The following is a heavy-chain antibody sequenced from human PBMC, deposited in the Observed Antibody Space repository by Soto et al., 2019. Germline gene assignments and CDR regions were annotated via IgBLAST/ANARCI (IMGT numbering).Heavy chain of an antibody. CDR1: GASISSGGYY. CDR2: IYYSGIS. CDR3: ARTEWIQLWFDY. Sequence: QVQLLESGPGLVKPSQTLSLICNVSGASISSGGYYWSWIRQRPGGGLEWLGFIYYSGISHYNPSLKSRDTISVDTSKSQFSLKLISVTAADTAVYYCARTEWIQLWFDYWGQGALVTVS. J-gene: IGHJ4*02. V-gene: IGHV4-31*03. D-gene: IGHD5-18*01.